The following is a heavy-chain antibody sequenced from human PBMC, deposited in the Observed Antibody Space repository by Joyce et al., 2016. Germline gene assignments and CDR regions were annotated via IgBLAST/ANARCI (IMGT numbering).Heavy chain of an antibody. Sequence: VRLDQSGAESGETGASVRISCAAFGYTFPSYCLHWVRRAPGQGLEWLAMVNPGGRAKDTKFADKAQGRRSVIRDLSTRTIHLELRGLRPDDRAVYYCARGVNTFYSGCRGFVVDVWGQGTLLTVSS. D-gene: IGHD3-10*01. J-gene: IGHJ4*02. CDR1: GYTFPSYC. V-gene: IGHV1-46*01. CDR2: VNPGGRAKDT. CDR3: ARGVNTFYSGCRGFVVDV.